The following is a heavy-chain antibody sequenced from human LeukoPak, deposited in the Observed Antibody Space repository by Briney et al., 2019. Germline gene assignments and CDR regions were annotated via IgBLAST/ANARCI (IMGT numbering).Heavy chain of an antibody. CDR2: INHSGST. Sequence: SETLSLTCAVYGGSFSGYYWSWIRQPPGKGLEWIGEINHSGSTNYNPSLKSRVTISVDTSKNQFSLKLSSVTAAGTAVYYCARKGGYSGYDLGYRGQGTLVTVSS. CDR3: ARKGGYSGYDLGY. D-gene: IGHD5-12*01. V-gene: IGHV4-34*01. J-gene: IGHJ4*02. CDR1: GGSFSGYY.